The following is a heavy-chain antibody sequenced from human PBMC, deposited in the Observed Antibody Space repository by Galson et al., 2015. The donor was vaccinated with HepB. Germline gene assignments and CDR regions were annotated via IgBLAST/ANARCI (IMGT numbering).Heavy chain of an antibody. V-gene: IGHV3-23*01. CDR1: GFTFSSLG. J-gene: IGHJ4*02. CDR3: AKGTTNIDY. CDR2: IGVNAGST. Sequence: LRLSCAASGFTFSSLGMTWVRQAPGKGLECVSAIGVNAGSTDYADSVKGRFTISRDNSKNMLYLQMNNLRAEDTAVYYCAKGTTNIDYGGQGTLVTVSS. D-gene: IGHD1-1*01.